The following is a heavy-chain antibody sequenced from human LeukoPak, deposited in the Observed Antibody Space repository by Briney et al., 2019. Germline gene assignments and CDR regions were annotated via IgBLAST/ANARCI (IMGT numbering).Heavy chain of an antibody. CDR1: GDSISNYY. V-gene: IGHV4-4*07. D-gene: IGHD2-2*01. CDR2: IYTSGST. CDR3: ARVKSTSWFDY. Sequence: PSETLSLTCTVSGDSISNYYWSWIRQPAGKGLEWIGRIYTSGSTNYNPSLKSRVTMSVDTSKNQFSLKLSSVTAADTAVYYCARVKSTSWFDYWGQGALVTVSS. J-gene: IGHJ4*02.